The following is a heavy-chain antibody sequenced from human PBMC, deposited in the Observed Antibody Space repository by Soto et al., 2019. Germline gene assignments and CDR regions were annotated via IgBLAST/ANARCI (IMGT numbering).Heavy chain of an antibody. J-gene: IGHJ6*02. CDR3: ARDSLYSGYDFTGDYYYGMDV. CDR2: IYYSGST. D-gene: IGHD5-12*01. Sequence: SETLSLTCTVSGGSISSYYWSWIRQPPGKGLEWIGYIYYSGSTNYNPSLKSRVTISVDTSKNQFSLKLSSVTAADPAVYYCARDSLYSGYDFTGDYYYGMDVWGQGTTVTVSS. CDR1: GGSISSYY. V-gene: IGHV4-59*01.